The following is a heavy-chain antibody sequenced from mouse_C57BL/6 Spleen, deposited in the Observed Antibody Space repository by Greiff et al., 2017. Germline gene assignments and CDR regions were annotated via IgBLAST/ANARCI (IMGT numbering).Heavy chain of an antibody. J-gene: IGHJ1*03. CDR2: ISDGGSYT. CDR1: GFTFSSYA. V-gene: IGHV5-4*01. D-gene: IGHD2-13*01. Sequence: EVQLVESGGGLVKPGGSLKLSCAASGFTFSSYAMSWVRQTPEKRLEWVATISDGGSYTYYPDKVKGRFTLSRDNAKNNLYLQMSHLTSEDTAMYYCAREDGDYGDFDVWGTGTTVTVSS. CDR3: AREDGDYGDFDV.